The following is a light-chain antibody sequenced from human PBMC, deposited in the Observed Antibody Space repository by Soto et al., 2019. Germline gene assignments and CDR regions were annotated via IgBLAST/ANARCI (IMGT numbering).Light chain of an antibody. CDR1: KLGDKY. CDR3: QMWDSSTYV. CDR2: QDD. Sequence: SYELTQPPSVSVSPGQTASITCSGNKLGDKYVCWYQQKPGQSPLLVIYQDDRRPSGIPERFSGSHSGNTATLTISGTQTMDEADYYCQMWDSSTYVFGSGTKLTVL. V-gene: IGLV3-1*01. J-gene: IGLJ1*01.